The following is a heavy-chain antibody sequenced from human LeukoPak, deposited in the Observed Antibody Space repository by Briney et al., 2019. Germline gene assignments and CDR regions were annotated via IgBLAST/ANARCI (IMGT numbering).Heavy chain of an antibody. D-gene: IGHD3-16*01. J-gene: IGHJ5*02. CDR2: IYHSGST. CDR3: ARVAFQEVRGGTNNWFDP. Sequence: PSETLSLTCTVSGGSISSGGYSWSWIRQPPGKGLEWIGYIYHSGSTYYNPSLKSRVTISVDRSKNQFSLKLSSVTAADTAVYYCARVAFQEVRGGTNNWFDPWGQGTLVTVSS. V-gene: IGHV4-30-2*01. CDR1: GGSISSGGYS.